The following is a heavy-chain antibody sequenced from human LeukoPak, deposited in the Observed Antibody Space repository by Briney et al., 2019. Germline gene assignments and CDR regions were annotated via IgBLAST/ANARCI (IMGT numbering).Heavy chain of an antibody. J-gene: IGHJ6*03. CDR3: ARVRGVGGPGGILTGYSYYYYYMDV. Sequence: SETLSLTCTVSGGSISSYYWSWIRQPAGKGLEWIGRIYTSGSTNYNPSLRSQVTMSVDTSKNQFSLKLSSVTAADTAVYYCARVRGVGGPGGILTGYSYYYYYMDVWGKGTTVTVSS. D-gene: IGHD3-9*01. CDR1: GGSISSYY. V-gene: IGHV4-4*07. CDR2: IYTSGST.